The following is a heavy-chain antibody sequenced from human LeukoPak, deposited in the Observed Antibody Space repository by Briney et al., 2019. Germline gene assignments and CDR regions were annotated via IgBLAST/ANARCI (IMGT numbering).Heavy chain of an antibody. CDR1: GFTFSSYA. D-gene: IGHD6-13*01. CDR3: AKDLRYSSSWSYFDC. Sequence: VGSLRLSCAASGFTFSSYAMSWVRPAPGKGLEWVSAISGSGGSTYYADSVKGRFTISRDNSKNTLYLQMNSLRAEDTAVYYCAKDLRYSSSWSYFDCWGQGTLVTVSS. J-gene: IGHJ4*02. V-gene: IGHV3-23*01. CDR2: ISGSGGST.